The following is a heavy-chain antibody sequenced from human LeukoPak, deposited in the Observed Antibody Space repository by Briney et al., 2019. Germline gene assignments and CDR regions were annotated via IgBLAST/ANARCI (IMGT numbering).Heavy chain of an antibody. CDR1: GFTFSSYW. Sequence: PGGSLRLSCAASGFTFSSYWMSWVRQAPGKGLEWVANIKQDGSEKYYVDSVKGRFTISRDNAKNSLYLQMNSLRAEDTAVYYCARDAGYIVVVPAAIGYFQHWGQGTLVTVSS. CDR3: ARDAGYIVVVPAAIGYFQH. J-gene: IGHJ1*01. D-gene: IGHD2-2*02. CDR2: IKQDGSEK. V-gene: IGHV3-7*01.